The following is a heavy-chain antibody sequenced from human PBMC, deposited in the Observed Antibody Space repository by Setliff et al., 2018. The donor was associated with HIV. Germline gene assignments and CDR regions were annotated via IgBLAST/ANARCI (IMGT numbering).Heavy chain of an antibody. CDR1: GYTFSDYY. J-gene: IGHJ3*02. V-gene: IGHV1-69*13. D-gene: IGHD2-8*01. CDR2: IIPIFATP. Sequence: SVKVSCNASGYTFSDYYLHWVRQAPGQGLEWMGVIIPIFATPNYAQTFQGRLTITADQSTTTAYMKLRGLTSKDTAVYFCAHMATQWDGFDIWGQGTMVTVSS. CDR3: AHMATQWDGFDI.